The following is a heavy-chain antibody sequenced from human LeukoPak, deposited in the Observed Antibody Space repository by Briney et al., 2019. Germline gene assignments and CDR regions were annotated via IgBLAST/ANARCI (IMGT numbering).Heavy chain of an antibody. CDR3: ARAFPFDDYGDPDAFDI. V-gene: IGHV4-30-4*08. J-gene: IGHJ3*02. CDR2: IYYSGST. CDR1: GVSMSSGAFY. D-gene: IGHD4-17*01. Sequence: SETLSLTCTVSGVSMSSGAFYWSWIRQHPGKGLEWIGNIYYSGSTYYNPSLKSRVTISVDRSKNQFSLKLTSVAAADTAVYYCARAFPFDDYGDPDAFDIWGQGTMVTVSS.